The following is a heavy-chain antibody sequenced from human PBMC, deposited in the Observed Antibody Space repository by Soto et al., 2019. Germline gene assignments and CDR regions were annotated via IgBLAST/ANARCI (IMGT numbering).Heavy chain of an antibody. D-gene: IGHD1-26*01. CDR2: INAGNGNT. CDR3: AAVQGGGATFHF. V-gene: IGHV1-3*01. J-gene: IGHJ4*02. Sequence: ASVKVSCKASGYTFTGYAMHWVRQAPGQRLEWMGWINAGNGNTKYSQKFQERLSITRDMSTSTAYMELSSLTLEDTAVYYCAAVQGGGATFHFWGPGTLVTVSS. CDR1: GYTFTGYA.